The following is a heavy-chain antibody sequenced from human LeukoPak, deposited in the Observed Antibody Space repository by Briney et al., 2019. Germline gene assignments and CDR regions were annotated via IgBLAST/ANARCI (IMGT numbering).Heavy chain of an antibody. J-gene: IGHJ4*02. Sequence: GASVKVSCKASGGTFSSYAISCVRQAPGQGLEWMGRIIPIFGTANYAKKFQGRVTITTDESTSTAYMQLSSLQSEDPDVYYCVSIAAADDVLDFWGQGALGTVS. CDR2: IIPIFGTA. D-gene: IGHD6-13*01. V-gene: IGHV1-69*05. CDR3: VSIAAADDVLDF. CDR1: GGTFSSYA.